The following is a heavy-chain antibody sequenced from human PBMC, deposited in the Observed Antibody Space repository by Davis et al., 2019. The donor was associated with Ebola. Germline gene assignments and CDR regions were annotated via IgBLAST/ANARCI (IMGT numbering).Heavy chain of an antibody. Sequence: PGGSLRLSCAASGFTFTNYAMDWVRQAPGKGLEWVSAIRPSGDKTYYTDSVKGRFGISRDNSKNMLYLEMYVLRAEDTALYYCASEIGGSGWYSVDYWGQGTLVTVSS. J-gene: IGHJ4*02. CDR3: ASEIGGSGWYSVDY. CDR2: IRPSGDKT. CDR1: GFTFTNYA. V-gene: IGHV3-23*01. D-gene: IGHD6-19*01.